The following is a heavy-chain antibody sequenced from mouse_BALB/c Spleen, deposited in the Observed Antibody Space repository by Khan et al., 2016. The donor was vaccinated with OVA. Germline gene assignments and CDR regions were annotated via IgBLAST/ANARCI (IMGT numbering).Heavy chain of an antibody. D-gene: IGHD1-1*01. CDR3: ARENYYGSSCYAMDY. J-gene: IGHJ4*01. CDR2: IAPGSGST. CDR1: GYTFTRYW. V-gene: IGHV1S41*01. Sequence: DLVKPGASVKLSCKASGYTFTRYWINWIKQRPGQGLEWIGLIAPGSGSTDYNEMFKGQATLTVDTSSSTVYIQLSSLSSEDSAVYFCARENYYGSSCYAMDYWGQGTSVTVSS.